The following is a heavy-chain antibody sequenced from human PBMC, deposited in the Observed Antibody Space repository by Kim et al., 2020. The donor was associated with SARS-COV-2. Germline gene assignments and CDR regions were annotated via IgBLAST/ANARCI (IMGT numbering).Heavy chain of an antibody. D-gene: IGHD6-19*01. Sequence: ASVKVSCKASGYTFTSYGISWVRQAPGQGLEWMGWISAYNGNTNYAQKLQGRVTMTTDTSTSTAYMELRSLRSDDTAVYYCARGVIKWLVRADYFDYWGQGTLVTVSS. CDR1: GYTFTSYG. J-gene: IGHJ4*02. V-gene: IGHV1-18*01. CDR2: ISAYNGNT. CDR3: ARGVIKWLVRADYFDY.